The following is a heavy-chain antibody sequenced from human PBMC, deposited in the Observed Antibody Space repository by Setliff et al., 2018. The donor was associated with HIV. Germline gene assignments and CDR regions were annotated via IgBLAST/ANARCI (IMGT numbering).Heavy chain of an antibody. V-gene: IGHV4-38-2*01. J-gene: IGHJ3*02. Sequence: PSETLSLTCAVSGYSIRDGYYWGWIRQPPGKGPEWIGSIHHSGSAHFNPSLKSRVAMSVDTSENQFSLTLSSVAAAATAVYYCASPRSLLVWYDAFDIWGQGTMVTVS. CDR1: GYSIRDGYY. CDR3: ASPRSLLVWYDAFDI. D-gene: IGHD3-16*01. CDR2: IHHSGSA.